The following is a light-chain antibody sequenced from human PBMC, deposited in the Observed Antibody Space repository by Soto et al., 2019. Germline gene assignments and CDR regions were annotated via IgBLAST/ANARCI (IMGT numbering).Light chain of an antibody. CDR1: QGVSNY. Sequence: DIQMTQSPSSLSASVGDRATITCRASQGVSNYLSWYQQQPAKVPNLLIYAAATLQSGVPSRISGSGSGTDFTITISILQHEDVATYYCQQYNAAPWTFGPGTKVEIK. CDR2: AAA. CDR3: QQYNAAPWT. V-gene: IGKV1-27*01. J-gene: IGKJ1*01.